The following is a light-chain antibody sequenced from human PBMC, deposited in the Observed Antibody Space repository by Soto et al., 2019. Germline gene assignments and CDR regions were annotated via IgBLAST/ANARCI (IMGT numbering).Light chain of an antibody. CDR2: YAS. J-gene: IGKJ1*01. Sequence: DTQLTQSPSTLSTSVGDRVTITCRASQSISRWLAWYQQKPGKAPKLLIYYASTLQSGGPSRFSGSGSGTEFTLTISNLQPDDFATYDCQHDNSYPTFVQGTKVEVK. CDR3: QHDNSYPT. V-gene: IGKV1-5*01. CDR1: QSISRW.